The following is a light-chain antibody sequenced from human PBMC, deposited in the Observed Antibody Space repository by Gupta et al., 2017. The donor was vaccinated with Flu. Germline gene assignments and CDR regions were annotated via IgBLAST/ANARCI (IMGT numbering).Light chain of an antibody. J-gene: IGLJ3*02. Sequence: QLTQPPSLSVSPGQTATISCSGEELTKQYCFWYQQKAGQAPVWVIYKDTERPSGITDRVLWYSAGNVATSQTNGVRAEEEADDYYHYSDARGTSLVFGGGTKLTVL. CDR3: HYSDARGTSLV. CDR2: KDT. CDR1: ELTKQY. V-gene: IGLV3-25*02.